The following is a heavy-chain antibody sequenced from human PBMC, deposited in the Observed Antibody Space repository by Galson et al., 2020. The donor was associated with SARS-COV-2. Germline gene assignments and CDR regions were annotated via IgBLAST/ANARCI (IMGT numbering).Heavy chain of an antibody. CDR1: GFTFSSCP. Sequence: GGSLRLSCAASGFTFSSCPMSWVRQAPGQGLEWVSEIRGSGDTTYYADSVKGRFTISRDTSKNTLYLQMNSLRAEDTAIYYCAKEVPMTGWTDEYFQHWGQGTLVTVSS. CDR2: IRGSGDTT. D-gene: IGHD3-9*01. V-gene: IGHV3-23*01. CDR3: AKEVPMTGWTDEYFQH. J-gene: IGHJ1*01.